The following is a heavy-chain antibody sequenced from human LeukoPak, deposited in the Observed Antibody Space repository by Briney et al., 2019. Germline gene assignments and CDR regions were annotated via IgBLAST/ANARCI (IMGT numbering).Heavy chain of an antibody. CDR3: ARAPSSTNIYYHYHYMDV. D-gene: IGHD2-2*01. CDR2: LNQYGNEK. Sequence: WGSLRLSCTASGFTFSPYWMSWVRQAPGKGLEWVANLNQYGNEKDYAGSVKGRFTISRDNAKNSLYLQMDSLGAEDTAVYFCARAPSSTNIYYHYHYMDVWGKGTTVTVSS. CDR1: GFTFSPYW. J-gene: IGHJ6*03. V-gene: IGHV3-7*02.